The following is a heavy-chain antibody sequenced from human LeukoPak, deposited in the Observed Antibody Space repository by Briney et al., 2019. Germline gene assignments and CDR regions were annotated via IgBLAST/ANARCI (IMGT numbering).Heavy chain of an antibody. CDR2: IYYSGST. CDR1: GGSISSGGYS. Sequence: PSETLSLTCAVSGGSISSGGYSWSWIRQPPGKGLEWIGYIYYSGSTYYNPSLKSRVTISVDTSKNQFSLKLRSVTAADTAVYYCARVGGITMIVVLITDAFDIWGQGTMVTVSS. CDR3: ARVGGITMIVVLITDAFDI. V-gene: IGHV4-30-4*07. J-gene: IGHJ3*02. D-gene: IGHD3-22*01.